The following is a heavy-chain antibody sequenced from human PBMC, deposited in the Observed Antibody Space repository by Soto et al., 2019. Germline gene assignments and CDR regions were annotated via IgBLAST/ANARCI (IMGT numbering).Heavy chain of an antibody. CDR2: KNLHSGNT. Sequence: QVQLVQSGAEVKKPGASVKVSCKASGYTFITYDINWVRQAPGQGLEWMGGKNLHSGNTDFAQKFQDRVSMTRNISISTAYMDLRSLRSEDTAVYYCVSSRGTDFDHWGPGTLVTVSS. CDR1: GYTFITYD. CDR3: VSSRGTDFDH. V-gene: IGHV1-8*01. J-gene: IGHJ4*02.